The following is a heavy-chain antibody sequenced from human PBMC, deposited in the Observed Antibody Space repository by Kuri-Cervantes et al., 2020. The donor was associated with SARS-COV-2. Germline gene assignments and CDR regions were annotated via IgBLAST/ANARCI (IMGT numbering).Heavy chain of an antibody. Sequence: GGSLRLSCAASEFTFSSFGMHWVRQAPGKGLEWVAVISYDGSSKYYADSVKGRFTISRDNSKNTLYLQMNSLRAEDTAVYYCAKDRTRNTYYYDSSGYYYGGFDAFDIWGQGTMVTVSS. CDR2: ISYDGSSK. V-gene: IGHV3-30*18. CDR1: EFTFSSFG. J-gene: IGHJ3*02. CDR3: AKDRTRNTYYYDSSGYYYGGFDAFDI. D-gene: IGHD3-22*01.